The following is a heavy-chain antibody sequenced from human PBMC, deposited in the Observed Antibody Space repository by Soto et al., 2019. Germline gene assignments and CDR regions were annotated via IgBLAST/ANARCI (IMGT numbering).Heavy chain of an antibody. CDR1: GFTFSSYW. CDR3: VGAVRGAFVI. V-gene: IGHV3-74*01. D-gene: IGHD6-19*01. J-gene: IGHJ3*02. CDR2: INSDGSST. Sequence: EVQLVESGGGLVQPGGSLRLSCAASGFTFSSYWMHWVRQAPGKGLVWVSRINSDGSSTSYADSVKVRFTISRDNAKNTLYLQMNSLRAEDTAVYYCVGAVRGAFVIWGQGTMVTVSS.